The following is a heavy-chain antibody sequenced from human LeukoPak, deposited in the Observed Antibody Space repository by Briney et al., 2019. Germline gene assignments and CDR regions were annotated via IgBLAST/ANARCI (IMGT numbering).Heavy chain of an antibody. CDR2: IYYSGST. D-gene: IGHD3-10*01. CDR3: ARLPPGNGYFDY. J-gene: IGHJ4*02. CDR1: GGSISSYY. Sequence: SETLSLTCTVSGGSISSYYWSWIRQPPGKGLEWIGYIYYSGSTNYNPSLKSRVTISVDTSKNQFSLKLSSVTAADTAVYYCARLPPGNGYFDYWGQGTLVTVSS. V-gene: IGHV4-59*01.